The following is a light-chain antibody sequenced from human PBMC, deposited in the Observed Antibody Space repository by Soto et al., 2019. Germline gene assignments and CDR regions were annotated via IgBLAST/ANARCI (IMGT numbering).Light chain of an antibody. Sequence: EIVMTQSPATLSVSPGERATLSCRASQSIRYNLAWYQQKPGHAPRLLVYVESTRATGIPARFSGSGSGTEFTLTISSLQSEDFAIYYCQQYNNWPRTFGPGTRVDFK. CDR3: QQYNNWPRT. J-gene: IGKJ3*01. V-gene: IGKV3D-15*01. CDR2: VES. CDR1: QSIRYN.